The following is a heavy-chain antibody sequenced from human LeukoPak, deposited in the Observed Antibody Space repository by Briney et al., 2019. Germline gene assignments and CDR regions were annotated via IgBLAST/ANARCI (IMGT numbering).Heavy chain of an antibody. CDR1: GYTFTGYY. D-gene: IGHD4-17*01. CDR3: ARGGSGDRRNDAFDI. Sequence: ASVKVSCKASGYTFTGYYMHWVRQAPGQGLEWMGWINPNSGGTNYAQKFQGRVTMTRDTSISTAHMELSRLRSDDTAVYYCARGGSGDRRNDAFDIWGQGTMVTVSS. CDR2: INPNSGGT. J-gene: IGHJ3*02. V-gene: IGHV1-2*02.